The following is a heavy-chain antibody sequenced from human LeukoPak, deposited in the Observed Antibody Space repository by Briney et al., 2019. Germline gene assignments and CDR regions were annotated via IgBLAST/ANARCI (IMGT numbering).Heavy chain of an antibody. J-gene: IGHJ3*02. D-gene: IGHD2-2*02. CDR1: GYTFTSYA. CDR3: ARGIPPGDAFDI. CDR2: INAGNGNT. V-gene: IGHV1-3*01. Sequence: ASVKVSCKASGYTFTSYAMHWVRQAPGQRLEWMGWINAGNGNTKYSQEFQGRVTITTDASTSTAYMELRSLRSDDTAVYYCARGIPPGDAFDIWGQGTMVTVSS.